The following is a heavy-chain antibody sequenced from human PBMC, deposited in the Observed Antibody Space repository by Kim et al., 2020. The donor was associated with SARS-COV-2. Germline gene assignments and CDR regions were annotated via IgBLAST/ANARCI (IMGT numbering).Heavy chain of an antibody. CDR2: ISSSSSYT. J-gene: IGHJ6*02. Sequence: GGSLRLSCAASGFTFSDYYMSWIRQAPGKGLEWVSYISSSSSYTNYADSVKGRFTISRDNAKNSLYLQMNSLRAEDTAVNYCARVGYEYVWGSYRDYYYYYGMDVWGQGTTVTVSS. V-gene: IGHV3-11*05. CDR3: ARVGYEYVWGSYRDYYYYYGMDV. CDR1: GFTFSDYY. D-gene: IGHD3-16*02.